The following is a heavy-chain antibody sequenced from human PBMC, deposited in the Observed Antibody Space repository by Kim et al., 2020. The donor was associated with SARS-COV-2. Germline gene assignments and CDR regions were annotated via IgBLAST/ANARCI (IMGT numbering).Heavy chain of an antibody. CDR1: GLSFSGYA. CDR2: VSDSGGGR. J-gene: IGHJ4*02. CDR3: ATGGGLYASGIPMPFDY. V-gene: IGHV3-23*01. D-gene: IGHD3-10*01. Sequence: GGSLRLSCATSGLSFSGYAMSWVRQAPGKGLEWVSTVSDSGGGRYYADSVKGRFTISRDNAKNTLHLQMNNVRAGDTAVYYCATGGGLYASGIPMPFDYWGQGTLVTVSS.